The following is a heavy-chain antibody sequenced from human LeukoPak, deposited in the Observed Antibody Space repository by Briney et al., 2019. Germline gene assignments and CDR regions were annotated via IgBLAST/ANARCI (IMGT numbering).Heavy chain of an antibody. CDR3: AAVGSGGGDY. Sequence: SETLSLTCAVSGGSISSYYWTWIRQPPGKGLEWIGYIYHSGSTYYNPSLKSRVTISVDTSKNQFSLKLSSVTAADTAVYYCAAVGSGGGDYWGQGTLVTVSS. CDR1: GGSISSYY. V-gene: IGHV4-59*04. J-gene: IGHJ4*02. D-gene: IGHD6-19*01. CDR2: IYHSGST.